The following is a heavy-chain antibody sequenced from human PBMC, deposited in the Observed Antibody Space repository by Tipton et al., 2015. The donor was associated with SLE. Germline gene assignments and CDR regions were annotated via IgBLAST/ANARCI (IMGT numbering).Heavy chain of an antibody. D-gene: IGHD5-12*01. CDR3: ARGDIVATGVDY. CDR2: IYYSGST. V-gene: IGHV4-59*12. J-gene: IGHJ4*02. CDR1: GGSFSGYY. Sequence: TLSLTCTVYGGSFSGYYWSWIRQPPGKGLEWIGYIYYSGSTYYNPSLKSRVTISVDTSKNQFSLKLSSVTAADTAVYYCARGDIVATGVDYWGQGTLVTVSS.